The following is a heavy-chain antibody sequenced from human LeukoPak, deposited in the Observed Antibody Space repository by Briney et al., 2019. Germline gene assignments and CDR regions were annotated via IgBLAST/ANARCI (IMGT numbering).Heavy chain of an antibody. CDR2: IHGVDSET. CDR1: GYSFSSYW. Sequence: GESLKIYCKGSGYSFSSYWIGWVRQMPGKGLEWMGFIHGVDSETRYRPSFQGEVTISVDKSISTAYLQWSSLKASDTAMYYCAIGAHGTGYYDYWGPGTLVTVSS. D-gene: IGHD3-10*01. CDR3: AIGAHGTGYYDY. J-gene: IGHJ4*02. V-gene: IGHV5-51*01.